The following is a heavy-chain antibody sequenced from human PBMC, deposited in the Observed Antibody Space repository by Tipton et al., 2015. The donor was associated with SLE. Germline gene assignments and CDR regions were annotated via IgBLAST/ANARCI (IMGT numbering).Heavy chain of an antibody. CDR3: ARSYSGRSYFDY. V-gene: IGHV4-59*01. CDR1: GGSISSYY. J-gene: IGHJ4*02. CDR2: IYYSGST. Sequence: TLSLTCTVSGGSISSYYWSWIRQPPGKGLEWIGYIYYSGSTNYNPSLKSRVTISVDTSNNHFSLKLSSVTAADTAVYFCARSYSGRSYFDYWGQGTLVTVSS. D-gene: IGHD1-26*01.